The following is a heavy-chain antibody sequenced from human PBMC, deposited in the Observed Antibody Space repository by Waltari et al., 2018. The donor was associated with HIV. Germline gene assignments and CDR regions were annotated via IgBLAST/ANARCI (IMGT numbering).Heavy chain of an antibody. CDR1: GGALSDSY. V-gene: IGHV4-34*01. CDR2: INHRGSP. Sequence: QVQLQQWGAGLLKPSETLSLTCAVYGGALSDSYWSWIRQPPGKGLEWNWEINHRGSPRYNLSLMSRVTTSVDTSKNQFSLNLSSVTAADTAVYYCARGQVVEVGATTDWFDPWGQGTLVTVSS. D-gene: IGHD1-26*01. CDR3: ARGQVVEVGATTDWFDP. J-gene: IGHJ5*02.